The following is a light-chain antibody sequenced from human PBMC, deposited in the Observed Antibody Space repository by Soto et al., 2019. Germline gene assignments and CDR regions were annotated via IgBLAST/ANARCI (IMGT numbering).Light chain of an antibody. CDR1: QSLLHSSGYNY. J-gene: IGKJ2*01. Sequence: DIVMTQSPLSLPVTPGEPASISCRSSQSLLHSSGYNYLYWYLQKPGQSPQLLIYLGSNWASGLPDRFSGSGPGTEFTLKISRVEAEDVGVYYCMQGLQTPYTFGQGTKLEIK. CDR3: MQGLQTPYT. CDR2: LGS. V-gene: IGKV2-28*01.